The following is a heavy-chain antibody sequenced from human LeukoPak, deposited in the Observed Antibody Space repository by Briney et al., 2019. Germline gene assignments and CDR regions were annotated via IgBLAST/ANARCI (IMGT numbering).Heavy chain of an antibody. V-gene: IGHV1-18*01. CDR3: ARAVVTADSDAFDI. J-gene: IGHJ3*02. CDR1: GYTFTNYG. Sequence: GASVKVSCKASGYTFTNYGISWVRQAPGQGLEWMGWISAYNGNTKYAQKLQGGVTMTTDTSTSTAYMELRSLRSDDTAVYYCARAVVTADSDAFDIWGQGTMVTVSS. CDR2: ISAYNGNT. D-gene: IGHD2-21*02.